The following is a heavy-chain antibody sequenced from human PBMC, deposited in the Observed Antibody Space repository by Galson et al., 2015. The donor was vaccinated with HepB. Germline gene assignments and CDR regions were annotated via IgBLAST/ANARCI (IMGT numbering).Heavy chain of an antibody. D-gene: IGHD6-19*01. J-gene: IGHJ3*02. Sequence: ETLSLTCTVSGGSISSSSYYWGWIRQPPGKGLEWIGSIYYSGSTYYNPSLKSRVTISVDTSKNQFSLKLSSVTAADTAVYYCARDGYSSGWYLLLAFDIWGQGTMVTVSS. CDR1: GGSISSSSYY. CDR3: ARDGYSSGWYLLLAFDI. CDR2: IYYSGST. V-gene: IGHV4-39*07.